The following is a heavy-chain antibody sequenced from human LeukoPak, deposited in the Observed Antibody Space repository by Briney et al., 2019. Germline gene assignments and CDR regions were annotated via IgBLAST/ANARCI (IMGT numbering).Heavy chain of an antibody. D-gene: IGHD6-6*01. Sequence: LTGGSLRLSCAASGFTFSSYSIDWVRQAPGKGLEWVAVIWYDGSNKYYADSVKGRFTISRDNSKNTLYLQMNSLRAEDTAVYYCARDSIAARPRVGGFDYWGQGTLVTVSS. CDR3: ARDSIAARPRVGGFDY. CDR2: IWYDGSNK. J-gene: IGHJ4*02. CDR1: GFTFSSYS. V-gene: IGHV3-33*08.